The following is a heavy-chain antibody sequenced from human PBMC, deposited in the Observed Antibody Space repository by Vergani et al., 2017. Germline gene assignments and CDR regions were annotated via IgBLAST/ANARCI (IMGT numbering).Heavy chain of an antibody. D-gene: IGHD1-20*01. J-gene: IGHJ4*02. CDR1: GFTFSSYS. V-gene: IGHV3-21*01. Sequence: EVQLVESGGGLVKPGGSLRLSCAASGFTFSSYSMNWVRQAPGKGLEWVSSISSSSSYIYYADSVKGRFTISRDNAKNSLYLQMNSLRAEDTAVYYGARVIGRQRITGNFDYWGQGTLVTVSS. CDR3: ARVIGRQRITGNFDY. CDR2: ISSSSSYI.